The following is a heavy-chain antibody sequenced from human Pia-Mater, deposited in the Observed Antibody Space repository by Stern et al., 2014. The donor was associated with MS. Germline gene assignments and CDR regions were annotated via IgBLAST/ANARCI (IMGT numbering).Heavy chain of an antibody. D-gene: IGHD3-16*01. CDR3: ATIGGGDY. J-gene: IGHJ4*02. CDR2: IYHRGST. CDR1: GDYINSSNW. Sequence: QVQLKESGPGLVKPSGTLSLTCAISGDYINSSNWWSWVRQPPGKGLEWIGDIYHRGSTSYNPSLKRRVTISVTTPTNHFSLHMASLTAADTAVYYCATIGGGDYWGQGILVTVSS. V-gene: IGHV4-4*02.